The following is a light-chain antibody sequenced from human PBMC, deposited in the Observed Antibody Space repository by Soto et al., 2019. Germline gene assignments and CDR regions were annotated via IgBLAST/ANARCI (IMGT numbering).Light chain of an antibody. CDR3: QQYNSYWT. CDR2: DAS. Sequence: DIQMTQSPSILSASVGDRVTITCRASQSISSWLAWYQQKPGKAPKLLIYDASSLGSGVPSRFSGSGSGTEFTLTISSLQPDDFATYYCQQYNSYWTFGQGTKVDIK. J-gene: IGKJ1*01. CDR1: QSISSW. V-gene: IGKV1-5*01.